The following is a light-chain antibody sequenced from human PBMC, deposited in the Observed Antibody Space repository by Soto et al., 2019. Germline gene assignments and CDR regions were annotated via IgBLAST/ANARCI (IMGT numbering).Light chain of an antibody. CDR3: QQYYSTPYT. CDR2: WAS. CDR1: QSVLYSSNNKKY. J-gene: IGKJ2*01. Sequence: DIVMTQFPDSLAMSLGERATINCKSSQSVLYSSNNKKYLAWYQQKPGQPPKLLIYWASTRESGVPDRFSGSGSGTDFTLTISSLQDEDVAVYYCQQYYSTPYTFGQGTKLEIK. V-gene: IGKV4-1*01.